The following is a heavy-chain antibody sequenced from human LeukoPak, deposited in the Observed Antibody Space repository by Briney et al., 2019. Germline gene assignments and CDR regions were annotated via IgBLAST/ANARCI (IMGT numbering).Heavy chain of an antibody. CDR1: GASFSGFY. V-gene: IGHV4-59*01. J-gene: IGHJ4*01. CDR2: VSYSGST. D-gene: IGHD3-16*01. Sequence: SETLSLTCGVNGASFSGFYWTWIRQPPGRGLEWIACVSYSGSTNYNPSLKSRVTMSVDTSKNQFYLKLSSVTAADTAVYFCAGGYYFGSWGQGTVVTVSS. CDR3: AGGYYFGS.